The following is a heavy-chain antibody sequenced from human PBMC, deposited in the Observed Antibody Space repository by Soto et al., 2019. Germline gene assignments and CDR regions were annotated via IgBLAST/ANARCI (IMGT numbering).Heavy chain of an antibody. J-gene: IGHJ5*02. Sequence: PSETLSLTCAVYGGSFSGYYWSWVRQPPGKGLEWIGEINHSGSTNYNPSLKSRVTISVDTSKNQFSLKLSSVTAADTAVYYCARAPRWYSYGYVPWFDPWGQGTRVTV. CDR2: INHSGST. D-gene: IGHD5-18*01. CDR1: GGSFSGYY. CDR3: ARAPRWYSYGYVPWFDP. V-gene: IGHV4-34*01.